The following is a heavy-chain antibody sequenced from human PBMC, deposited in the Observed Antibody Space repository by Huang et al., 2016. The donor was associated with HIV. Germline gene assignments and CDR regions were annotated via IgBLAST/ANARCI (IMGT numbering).Heavy chain of an antibody. V-gene: IGHV4-34*02. J-gene: IGHJ5*02. CDR2: IQHLGST. CDR3: ARDATKNPRGWFDP. D-gene: IGHD3-10*01. CDR1: GGSLCGYY. Sequence: QVHLQQWGAGLLKSAETLSLTCAVYGGSLCGYYWSWLRQTPGQGLEWIGEIQHLGSTNYKPSLKSRVSISMDGSKKQFSLKLRSIADADTAVYFCARDATKNPRGWFDPWGQGTLVTVSS.